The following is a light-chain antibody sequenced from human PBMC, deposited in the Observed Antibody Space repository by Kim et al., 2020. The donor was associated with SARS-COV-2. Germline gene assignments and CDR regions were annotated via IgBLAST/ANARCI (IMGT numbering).Light chain of an antibody. V-gene: IGKV3-15*01. Sequence: PLSPSESAPLSCRASQSISSSLVWYQQKPGQAPRVLIYGASARATGIPARFSGSGSGTEFTLTISNLQSEDFAVYYCQQYAYWRAFGQGTRLEIK. CDR3: QQYAYWRA. J-gene: IGKJ5*01. CDR1: QSISSS. CDR2: GAS.